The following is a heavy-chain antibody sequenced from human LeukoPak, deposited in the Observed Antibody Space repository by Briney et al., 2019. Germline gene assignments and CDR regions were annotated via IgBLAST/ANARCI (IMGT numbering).Heavy chain of an antibody. J-gene: IGHJ4*02. D-gene: IGHD6-6*01. CDR3: ARPAEQLVLNY. V-gene: IGHV3-30*09. CDR1: GFTFSIYT. Sequence: PGRSLRLSCAASGFTFSIYTMHWVRQAPGKGLEWVAFISYDGSNEDYADSVKGRFAISRDNSKNMLYLQMNSLRAEDTAVYYCARPAEQLVLNYWGQGTLVTVSS. CDR2: ISYDGSNE.